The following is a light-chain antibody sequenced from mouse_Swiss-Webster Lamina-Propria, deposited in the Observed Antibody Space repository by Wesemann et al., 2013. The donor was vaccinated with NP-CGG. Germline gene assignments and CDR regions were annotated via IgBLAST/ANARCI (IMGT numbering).Light chain of an antibody. CDR2: STS. Sequence: QIVLTQSPAIMSASLGERVTMTCTASSSVSSSYLHWYQQKPGSYPKLWIYSTSNLASGVPARFSGSGSGTSYSLTISSMEAEDAATYYCHQYHRSPWTFGGGTKLGNQT. CDR3: HQYHRSPWT. CDR1: SSVSSSY. V-gene: IGKV4-74*01. J-gene: IGKJ1*01.